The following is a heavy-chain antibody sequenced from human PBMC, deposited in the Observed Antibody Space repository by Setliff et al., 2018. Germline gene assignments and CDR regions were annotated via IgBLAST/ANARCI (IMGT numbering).Heavy chain of an antibody. J-gene: IGHJ4*02. Sequence: GESLTISCAASGFTFRSCWMSWVRQAPGKGLEWVANIKKDGSIKYYLDSVRGRFTISRDNAENSLTLQMNSLRVEDTAVYYCSRDLQGSGDYVVDYWGQGILVTVSS. CDR1: GFTFRSCW. CDR3: SRDLQGSGDYVVDY. D-gene: IGHD4-17*01. CDR2: IKKDGSIK. V-gene: IGHV3-7*01.